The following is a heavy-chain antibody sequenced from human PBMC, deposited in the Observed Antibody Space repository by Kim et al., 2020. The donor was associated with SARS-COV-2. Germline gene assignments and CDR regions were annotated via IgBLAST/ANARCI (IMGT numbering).Heavy chain of an antibody. CDR1: GFIFSDYP. CDR2: ISYDAKTK. CDR3: ARSRRHTDNIRFNWFDP. Sequence: GGSLRLSCAASGFIFSDYPMYWVRQAPGKGLEWVALISYDAKTKYYIDSVKGRFTISRDNSQNTLTLQMDSLRPEDTAVYYCARSRRHTDNIRFNWFDPWGQGTLVTVSS. J-gene: IGHJ5*02. D-gene: IGHD4-17*01. V-gene: IGHV3-30*14.